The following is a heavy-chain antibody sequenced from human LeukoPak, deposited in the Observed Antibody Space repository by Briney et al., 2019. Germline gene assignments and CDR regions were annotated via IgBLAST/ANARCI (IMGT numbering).Heavy chain of an antibody. Sequence: GGSLRISCAASGFTFRSYDMHWVRQAPSTGLEWVAFIRFDGSNKYYADSVKGRFTISRDNSKNTLYLQMNSLRAEDTAVYYCAKVGGIAVATYYYMDVWGKGTTVTVSS. J-gene: IGHJ6*03. CDR3: AKVGGIAVATYYYMDV. CDR1: GFTFRSYD. D-gene: IGHD6-19*01. V-gene: IGHV3-30*02. CDR2: IRFDGSNK.